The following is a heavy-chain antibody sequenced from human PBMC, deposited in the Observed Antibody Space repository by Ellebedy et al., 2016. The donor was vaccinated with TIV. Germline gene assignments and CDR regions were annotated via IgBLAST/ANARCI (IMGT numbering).Heavy chain of an antibody. CDR3: ARGDSSGYYLPNAFDI. V-gene: IGHV4-39*07. J-gene: IGHJ3*02. D-gene: IGHD3-22*01. Sequence: SETLSLXXTVSGGSISSSSYYWGWIRQPPGKGLEWIGEINHSGSTNYNPSLKSRVTISVDTSKNQFSLKLSSVTAADTAVYYCARGDSSGYYLPNAFDIWGQGTMVTVSS. CDR2: INHSGST. CDR1: GGSISSSSYY.